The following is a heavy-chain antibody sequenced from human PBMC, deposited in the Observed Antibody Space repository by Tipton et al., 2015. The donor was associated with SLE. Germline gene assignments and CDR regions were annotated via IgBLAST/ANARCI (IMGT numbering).Heavy chain of an antibody. V-gene: IGHV3-9*01. Sequence: RSLRLSCAASGFTFDDYAMHWVRQAPGKGLEWVSGISWNSGSIGYADSVKGRFTISRDNAKNSLYLQMNSLRAEDTAVYYCARDWVDYGDYEGWFDPWGQGTLVTVSS. CDR1: GFTFDDYA. CDR2: ISWNSGSI. D-gene: IGHD4-17*01. J-gene: IGHJ5*02. CDR3: ARDWVDYGDYEGWFDP.